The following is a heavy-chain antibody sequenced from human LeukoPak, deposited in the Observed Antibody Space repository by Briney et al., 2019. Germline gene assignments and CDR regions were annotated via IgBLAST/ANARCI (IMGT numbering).Heavy chain of an antibody. V-gene: IGHV3-30*02. CDR1: GLTFSSYG. CDR3: AKDPVGATVFDY. Sequence: GGSLRLFCAASGLTFSSYGMHWVRQAPGKGLEWVAFIRYDGSNKYYADSVKGRFTISRDNSKNTLDLQMNSLRAEDTAVYYCAKDPVGATVFDYWGQGTLVSVAS. D-gene: IGHD1-26*01. J-gene: IGHJ4*02. CDR2: IRYDGSNK.